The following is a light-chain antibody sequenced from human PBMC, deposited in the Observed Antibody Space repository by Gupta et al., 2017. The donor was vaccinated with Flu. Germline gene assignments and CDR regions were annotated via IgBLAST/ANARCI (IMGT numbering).Light chain of an antibody. J-gene: IGLJ1*01. V-gene: IGLV1-44*01. CDR1: SSNIGSNY. Sequence: QSVLAQPPSASGPPGQRVTMSCSGSSSNIGSNYVNWYQQVPGTAPKLLIYGNNQRPSGVPARFSGSKSGTSASLAISGLQSEDEADYYCAAWDDSLNGHYVFGTGTTVTVL. CDR3: AAWDDSLNGHYV. CDR2: GNN.